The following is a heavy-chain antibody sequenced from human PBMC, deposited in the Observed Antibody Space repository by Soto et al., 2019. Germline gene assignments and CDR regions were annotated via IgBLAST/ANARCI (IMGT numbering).Heavy chain of an antibody. V-gene: IGHV4-39*01. Sequence: QLQLQESGPGLVKPSETLSLTCTVSGGSISSSSYYWGWIRQPPGKGLEWIGSIYYSGSTYYNPSLNCRLTLSVDTSKNQFSLMLSSVVAAVTAVYFCARDPPNDAFDIWGQGTRVTV. CDR3: ARDPPNDAFDI. CDR1: GGSISSSSYY. CDR2: IYYSGST. J-gene: IGHJ3*02.